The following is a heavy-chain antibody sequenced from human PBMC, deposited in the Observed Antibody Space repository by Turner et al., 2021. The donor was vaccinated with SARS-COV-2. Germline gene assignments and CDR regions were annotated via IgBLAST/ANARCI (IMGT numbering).Heavy chain of an antibody. CDR1: GYSFTTYW. Sequence: EVQLVQSGAEVRKPGESLKISCKGSGYSFTTYWIGWVRQMPGKGLEWIGIIFPDDSDTTYGPSFQGHVTISVDKSISTAYLQWSSLKASDTAMYYCARRTNYRYYGSGTYYNGYSLDYWGQGTLVTVSS. CDR2: IFPDDSDT. CDR3: ARRTNYRYYGSGTYYNGYSLDY. D-gene: IGHD3-10*01. V-gene: IGHV5-51*01. J-gene: IGHJ4*02.